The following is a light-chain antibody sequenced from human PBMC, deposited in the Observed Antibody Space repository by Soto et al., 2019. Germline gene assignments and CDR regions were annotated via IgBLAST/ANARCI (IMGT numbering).Light chain of an antibody. CDR3: QQYNSYSPWT. V-gene: IGKV1-5*03. CDR1: QSISSY. CDR2: KAS. Sequence: DIQMTQSPSSLSASVGDRVTITCRASQSISSYLNWYQQKPGKAPKLLIYKASTLKSGVPSRFSGSGSGTEFTLTISSLQPDDFAIYYCQQYNSYSPWTFGQGTKVDIK. J-gene: IGKJ1*01.